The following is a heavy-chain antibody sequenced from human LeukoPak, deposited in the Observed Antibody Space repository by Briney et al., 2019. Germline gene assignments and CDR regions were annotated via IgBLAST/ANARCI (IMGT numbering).Heavy chain of an antibody. D-gene: IGHD3-16*02. V-gene: IGHV3-11*01. J-gene: IGHJ5*02. CDR1: GFTFSDYY. Sequence: GGSLRLSCAASGFTFSDYYMSWIRQAPGKGLEWVSYISSSGSTIYYADSVKGRFTISRDNAKNSLYLQMNSLRAEDTAVYYCARGQVLEDYVWGSYLRRGWFDPWGQGTLVTVSS. CDR2: ISSSGSTI. CDR3: ARGQVLEDYVWGSYLRRGWFDP.